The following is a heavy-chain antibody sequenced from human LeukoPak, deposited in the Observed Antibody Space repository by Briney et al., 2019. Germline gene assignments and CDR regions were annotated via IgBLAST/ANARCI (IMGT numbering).Heavy chain of an antibody. J-gene: IGHJ3*02. CDR3: AKVSGYSSSWYQGAFDI. CDR2: ISWNSGSI. V-gene: IGHV3-9*03. Sequence: GGSLRLSCAASGFTFDDYAMHWVRQAPGKGLEWVSGISWNSGSIGYADSVKGRFTISRDNAKNSLYLQMNSLRAEDMALYYCAKVSGYSSSWYQGAFDIWGQGTMVTVSS. CDR1: GFTFDDYA. D-gene: IGHD6-13*01.